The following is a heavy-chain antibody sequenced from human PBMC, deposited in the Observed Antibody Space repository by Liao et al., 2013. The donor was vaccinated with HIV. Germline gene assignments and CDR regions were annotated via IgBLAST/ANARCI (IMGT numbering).Heavy chain of an antibody. D-gene: IGHD2-15*01. CDR2: LYTSGST. V-gene: IGHV4-4*07. Sequence: QVQLQASGPGLVKPSETLSLTCTVSGGSISSYYWSWIRQPAGKGLEWIGRLYTSGSTKYNPSLKSRVTMSVDTSKNQFSLRLTSVTAADTAVYYCARTLGLIVATWAPPNNWFDPWGQGTLVTVSS. CDR1: GGSISSYY. J-gene: IGHJ5*02. CDR3: ARTLGLIVATWAPPNNWFDP.